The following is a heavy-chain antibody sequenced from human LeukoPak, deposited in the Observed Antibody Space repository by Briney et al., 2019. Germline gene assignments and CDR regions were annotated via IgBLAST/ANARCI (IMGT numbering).Heavy chain of an antibody. D-gene: IGHD2-15*01. CDR1: GFTCSTYA. J-gene: IGHJ4*02. CDR2: IKTDTEGGPT. CDR3: TADLSEISGPSHDY. V-gene: IGHV3-15*01. Sequence: PSGSLRLSCAASGFTCSTYAMSWVRQAPGDGLEWVARIKTDTEGGPTDYAAPVKGRFTISRDDSENTLYLQMNSLKSEDTAVYYCTADLSEISGPSHDYWGQGTLVTVSS.